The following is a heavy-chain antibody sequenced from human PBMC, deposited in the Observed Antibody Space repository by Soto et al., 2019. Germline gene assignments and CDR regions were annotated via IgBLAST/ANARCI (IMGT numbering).Heavy chain of an antibody. CDR1: GYTFTGYY. Sequence: GASVKVSCKASGYTFTGYYMHWVRQAPGQGLEWMGWINPNSGGTNYAQKFQGWVTMTRDTSISTAYMELSRLRSDDTAVYYCARGIVGATTVVSPEADYWGQGTLVTVSS. CDR2: INPNSGGT. V-gene: IGHV1-2*04. J-gene: IGHJ4*02. D-gene: IGHD1-26*01. CDR3: ARGIVGATTVVSPEADY.